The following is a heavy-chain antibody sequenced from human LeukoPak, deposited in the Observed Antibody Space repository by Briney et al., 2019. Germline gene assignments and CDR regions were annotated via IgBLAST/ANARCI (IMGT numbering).Heavy chain of an antibody. CDR3: AKDGIALVNFWSGYYFDY. Sequence: GGSLSLSCAASGFTFSTYGMHWVRQPPAKGLERVAFIWYDGSNKYYEDSVKGRFTISRDNSKNTLYLEMDSLGAEDTALYYCAKDGIALVNFWSGYYFDYWGQGTLVTVSS. CDR2: IWYDGSNK. CDR1: GFTFSTYG. J-gene: IGHJ4*02. D-gene: IGHD3-3*01. V-gene: IGHV3-30*02.